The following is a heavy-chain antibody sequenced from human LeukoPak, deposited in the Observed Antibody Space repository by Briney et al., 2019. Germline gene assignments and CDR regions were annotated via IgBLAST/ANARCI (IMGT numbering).Heavy chain of an antibody. Sequence: PGGSLRLSCAASGFTFSSYGMHWVRQAPGKGLEWVAVIWYDGSNKYYADSVKGRFTISRDNSKNALYLQMNSLRAEDTAVYYCAREGEGAVAGGTYYYYYYGMDVWGRGTTVTVSS. CDR2: IWYDGSNK. D-gene: IGHD6-19*01. J-gene: IGHJ6*02. V-gene: IGHV3-33*01. CDR3: AREGEGAVAGGTYYYYYYGMDV. CDR1: GFTFSSYG.